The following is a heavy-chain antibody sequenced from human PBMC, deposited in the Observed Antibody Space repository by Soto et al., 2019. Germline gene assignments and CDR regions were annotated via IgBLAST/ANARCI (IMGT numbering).Heavy chain of an antibody. J-gene: IGHJ3*02. Sequence: ASVKVSCKASGFTFTSSAVQWVRQARGQRLEWIGWIVVGSGNTNYAQKFQERVTITRDMSTSTAYMELSSLRSEDTAVYYCAAAYYYDSSGYYYDMKPDAFDIWGQGTMVTVS. CDR1: GFTFTSSA. CDR2: IVVGSGNT. V-gene: IGHV1-58*01. D-gene: IGHD3-22*01. CDR3: AAAYYYDSSGYYYDMKPDAFDI.